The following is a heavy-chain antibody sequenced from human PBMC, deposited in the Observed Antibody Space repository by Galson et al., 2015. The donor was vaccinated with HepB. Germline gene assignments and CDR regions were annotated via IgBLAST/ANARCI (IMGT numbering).Heavy chain of an antibody. CDR2: INPNSGGT. J-gene: IGHJ4*02. CDR3: ARVSIRITIFGVYNY. D-gene: IGHD3-3*01. V-gene: IGHV1-2*06. CDR1: GYTFTGYY. Sequence: SVKVSCKASGYTFTGYYMHWVRQAPGQGLEWMGRINPNSGGTNYAQKFQGRVTMTRDTSISTAYMELSRLRSDDTAVYYCARVSIRITIFGVYNYLGQGTLVTVSS.